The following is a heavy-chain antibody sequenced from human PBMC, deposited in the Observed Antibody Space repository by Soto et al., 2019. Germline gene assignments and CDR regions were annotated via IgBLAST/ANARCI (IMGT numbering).Heavy chain of an antibody. Sequence: LRXSCAASGSKFSSYAMHWVHQAAGKGLEWVAVISYDGSNKYYADSVKGRFTISRDNSKNTLCLQMNSLRAEDTAVYYCARGPNDSSGYYFWYFDLWRRGTLVTVSS. D-gene: IGHD3-22*01. CDR3: ARGPNDSSGYYFWYFDL. CDR2: ISYDGSNK. V-gene: IGHV3-30-3*01. CDR1: GSKFSSYA. J-gene: IGHJ2*01.